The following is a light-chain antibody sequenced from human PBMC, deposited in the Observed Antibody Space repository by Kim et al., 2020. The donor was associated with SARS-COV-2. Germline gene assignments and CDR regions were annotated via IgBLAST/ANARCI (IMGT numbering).Light chain of an antibody. V-gene: IGKV3-20*01. CDR3: HQYGDSPDT. Sequence: LSPGERATRSCRASQSVGSNYLAWYQQKPGQAPRLVMYGASSRATDIPDRFSGSGSGTDFTLTINRLEPEDFAVYYCHQYGDSPDTFGQGPSWRS. CDR2: GAS. J-gene: IGKJ2*01. CDR1: QSVGSNY.